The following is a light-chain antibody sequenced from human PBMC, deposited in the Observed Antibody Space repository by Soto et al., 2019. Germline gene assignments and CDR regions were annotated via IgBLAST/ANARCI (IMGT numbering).Light chain of an antibody. CDR3: QQYGISPGFT. J-gene: IGKJ3*01. Sequence: EVVLTQSPGTLSLSPGERATLSFRASQRINNNFLAWYQQKPGQAPRLLIYGASSRATGIPDGFTGSGSGTDFTLTISRLEPEDFAVYYCQQYGISPGFTFGPGTKVHIK. CDR1: QRINNNF. V-gene: IGKV3-20*01. CDR2: GAS.